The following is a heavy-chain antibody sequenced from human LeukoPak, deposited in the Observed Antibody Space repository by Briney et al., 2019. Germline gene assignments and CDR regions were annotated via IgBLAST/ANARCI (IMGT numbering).Heavy chain of an antibody. D-gene: IGHD3-16*01. CDR3: ARQSDVKVPPAAGSFDI. V-gene: IGHV3-23*01. CDR2: ISPDGYYI. Sequence: GGSLRLSCAVSGFTLSTYAMTWVRQAPGKGLQWVSSISPDGYYICYADSVKGRFTFSRDNSRNTLNLQMNSLGAEDTAIYYCARQSDVKVPPAAGSFDIWGLGTMVTVSS. CDR1: GFTLSTYA. J-gene: IGHJ3*02.